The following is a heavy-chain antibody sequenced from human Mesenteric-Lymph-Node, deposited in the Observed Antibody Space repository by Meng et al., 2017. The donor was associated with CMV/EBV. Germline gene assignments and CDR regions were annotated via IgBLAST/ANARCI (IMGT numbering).Heavy chain of an antibody. J-gene: IGHJ4*02. CDR2: IYYSGST. D-gene: IGHD3-22*01. V-gene: IGHV4-31*03. CDR3: ARDSSGYFHFDH. Sequence: TVAGGSISSGGGYWSWVRQHPGKGLEWIGYIYYSGSTYYNPSLESRLTISVDTSKNQFSLKLSSVTAADTAVYYCARDSSGYFHFDHWGQGTLVTVSS. CDR1: GGSISSGGGY.